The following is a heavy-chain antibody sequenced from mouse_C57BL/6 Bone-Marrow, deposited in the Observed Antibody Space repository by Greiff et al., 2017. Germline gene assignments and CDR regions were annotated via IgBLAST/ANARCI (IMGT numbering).Heavy chain of an antibody. J-gene: IGHJ3*01. Sequence: QVQLQQSGAELVRPGTSVKMSCKASGYTFTNYWIGWAKQRPGQGLEWIGWIFPGSGSTYYNEKFKGKATLTVDKSSSTAYMLLSSLTSEDSAVYFCARGAYYSNCGSWFAYWGQGTLVTVSA. D-gene: IGHD2-5*01. V-gene: IGHV1-75*01. CDR3: ARGAYYSNCGSWFAY. CDR2: IFPGSGST. CDR1: GYTFTNYW.